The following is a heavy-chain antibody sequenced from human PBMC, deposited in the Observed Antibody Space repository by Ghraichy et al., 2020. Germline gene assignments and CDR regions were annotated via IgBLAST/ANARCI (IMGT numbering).Heavy chain of an antibody. V-gene: IGHV3-9*01. CDR1: GFTFDEHA. CDR2: ISWNSGSI. D-gene: IGHD2-15*01. Sequence: GGSLRLSCAASGFTFDEHAMHWVRQAPGKGLEWVSGISWNSGSIDYADSVMGRFTISRDNAKNTLFLQMNSLRAEDTAFYYCAKGVVVAASSRSYYFDSWGQGTLVTVSS. J-gene: IGHJ4*02. CDR3: AKGVVVAASSRSYYFDS.